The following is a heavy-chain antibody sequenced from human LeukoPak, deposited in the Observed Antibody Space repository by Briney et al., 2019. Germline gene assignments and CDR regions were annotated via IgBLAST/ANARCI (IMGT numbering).Heavy chain of an antibody. Sequence: SETLSLTCTASGASISSYYWSWIRQPAGKGLKGFGRFYTSGSTNYNPSLKSRVTMSVDTSKNQFSLKLSSVTAADTAVYYCAREIITIFGVVIIDWFDPWGQGTLVTVSS. CDR1: GASISSYY. CDR3: AREIITIFGVVIIDWFDP. CDR2: FYTSGST. J-gene: IGHJ5*02. D-gene: IGHD3-3*01. V-gene: IGHV4-4*07.